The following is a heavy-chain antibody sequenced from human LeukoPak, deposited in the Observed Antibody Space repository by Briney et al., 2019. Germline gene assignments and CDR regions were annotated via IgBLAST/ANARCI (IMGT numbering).Heavy chain of an antibody. CDR3: AKDDATYGSGRAGFDP. V-gene: IGHV3-30*02. CDR2: IRYDGSNK. D-gene: IGHD3-10*01. J-gene: IGHJ5*02. Sequence: GVSLRLSCAASGFTLSSYGMHWVRQAPAKGLEWVAFIRYDGSNKYYADSVKGRFTISRDNSRNTVFLQMNSLRAEDTGVYYCAKDDATYGSGRAGFDPWGQGTLVTVSS. CDR1: GFTLSSYG.